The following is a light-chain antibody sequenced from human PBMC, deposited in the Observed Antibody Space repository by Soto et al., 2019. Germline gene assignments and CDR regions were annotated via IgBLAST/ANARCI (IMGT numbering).Light chain of an antibody. CDR2: LGS. V-gene: IGKV2-28*01. Sequence: DIVMTQSPLSLPVTPGEPASISCRSSQSLLHSNGYNYLDWYLQKPGQSPQLLIYLGSNRASGVPDRFSGSGSGTDFTLKISRVEAEDVGVYYCMETLQILYPFGQGTKLEIK. CDR1: QSLLHSNGYNY. CDR3: METLQILYP. J-gene: IGKJ2*01.